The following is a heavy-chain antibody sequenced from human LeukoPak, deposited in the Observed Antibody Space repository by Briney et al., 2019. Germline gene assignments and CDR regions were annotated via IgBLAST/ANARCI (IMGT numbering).Heavy chain of an antibody. V-gene: IGHV4-39*07. J-gene: IGHJ4*02. Sequence: SETLSLTCTVSGGSISSSSYYWGWIRQPPGKGLEWIGSIYYSGSTYYNPSLKSRVTISVDTSKNQFSLKLSSVTAADTAVYYCVGATTGTLDYWGQGTLVTVPS. D-gene: IGHD1-26*01. CDR2: IYYSGST. CDR3: VGATTGTLDY. CDR1: GGSISSSSYY.